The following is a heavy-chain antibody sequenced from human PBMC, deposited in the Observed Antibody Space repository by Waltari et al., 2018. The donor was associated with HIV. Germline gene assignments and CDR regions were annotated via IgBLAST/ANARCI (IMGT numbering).Heavy chain of an antibody. J-gene: IGHJ3*01. CDR1: GFLFRNFA. CDR2: LSGSGSTA. D-gene: IGHD2-8*01. Sequence: VQLLESGGGLVQPVGPLRISCTASGFLFRNFAMSWVLQAPGKGPEWVAALSGSGSTASYADYVKGRFTISRDFSNNTLFLQMNNRRAEDTAVYFCAKSMRDLRPSAFDVWGQGTMVAISS. V-gene: IGHV3-23*01. CDR3: AKSMRDLRPSAFDV.